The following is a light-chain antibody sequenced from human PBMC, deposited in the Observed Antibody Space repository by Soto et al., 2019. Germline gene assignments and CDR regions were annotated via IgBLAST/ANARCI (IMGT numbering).Light chain of an antibody. CDR3: SSFAGDGYWV. CDR1: SSDVGSYII. V-gene: IGLV2-23*02. J-gene: IGLJ3*02. Sequence: QSVLTQPASVSGSPGRSISISCTGTSSDVGSYIIVSWYQQKSGEAPNLIIFEVTKRPSGVSARFFGYKSGTTASLTISDLQPEDDADYYCSSFAGDGYWVFGGGTKLTVL. CDR2: EVT.